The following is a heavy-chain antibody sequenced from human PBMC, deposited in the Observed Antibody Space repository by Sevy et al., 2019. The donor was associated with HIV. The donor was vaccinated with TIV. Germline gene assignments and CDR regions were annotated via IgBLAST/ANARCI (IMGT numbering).Heavy chain of an antibody. Sequence: GGSLRLSCAASGFTFSDYSMHWVRQAPGKGLEWVAVISYDGRNNKYNADSVKGRFTISRDNSKNTLYLQMNSLRADDTAVYYCVRDGGCSSNSCLLYFDYWGQGILVTVSS. V-gene: IGHV3-30*04. CDR3: VRDGGCSSNSCLLYFDY. CDR1: GFTFSDYS. D-gene: IGHD2-2*01. J-gene: IGHJ4*02. CDR2: ISYDGRNNK.